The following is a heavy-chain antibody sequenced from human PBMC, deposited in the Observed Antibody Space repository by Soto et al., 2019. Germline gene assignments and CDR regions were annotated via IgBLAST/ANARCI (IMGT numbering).Heavy chain of an antibody. Sequence: GASVKVSCKASGYSFTSYGIHWVRQAPGQRLEWMGWINAASGDTIYSPTFQGRVTITRDTSASTAYMELSSLRFEDTAVYYCVRRHVSATGIDWFDPWGQGTLVTVSS. CDR2: INAASGDT. J-gene: IGHJ5*02. D-gene: IGHD6-13*01. CDR3: VRRHVSATGIDWFDP. V-gene: IGHV1-3*01. CDR1: GYSFTSYG.